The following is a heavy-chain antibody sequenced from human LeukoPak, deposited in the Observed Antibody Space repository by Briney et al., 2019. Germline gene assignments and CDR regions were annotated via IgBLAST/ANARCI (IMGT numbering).Heavy chain of an antibody. D-gene: IGHD3-16*01. CDR2: IYHSGST. CDR1: GYSISSGYY. Sequence: PSETLSLTCTVSGYSISSGYYWGWIRQPPGKGLEWIGSIYHSGSTYYNPSLKSRVTISVDTSKNQFSLKLSSVTAADTAVYYCASYTDAFDIWGQGTMVTVSS. CDR3: ASYTDAFDI. V-gene: IGHV4-38-2*02. J-gene: IGHJ3*02.